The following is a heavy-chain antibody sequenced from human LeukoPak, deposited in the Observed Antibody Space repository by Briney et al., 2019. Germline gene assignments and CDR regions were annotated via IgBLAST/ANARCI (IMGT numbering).Heavy chain of an antibody. D-gene: IGHD5-24*01. CDR1: GFTFSSFG. V-gene: IGHV3-23*01. CDR3: AKFREALYYFDY. CDR2: ISGSGGST. Sequence: PGGSLRLSCAASGFTFSSFGMSWVRQAPGKGLEWLSTISGSGGSTYYADSVKGRFTISRDNSKNTLYLQMNSLRAEDTAVYYCAKFREALYYFDYWGQGTLVTVSS. J-gene: IGHJ4*02.